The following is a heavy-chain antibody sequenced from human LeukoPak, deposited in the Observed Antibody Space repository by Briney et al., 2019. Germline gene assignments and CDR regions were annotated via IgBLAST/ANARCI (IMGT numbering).Heavy chain of an antibody. CDR3: ARGGSGYYQYYFDY. Sequence: PSETLSLTCTVSGGSISSYYWSWIRQPPGKGLEWIGYIYYSGSTNYNPSLKSRVAISVDTSKNQFSLKLSSVTAADTAVYYCARGGSGYYQYYFDYWGQGTLVTVSS. D-gene: IGHD3-22*01. CDR2: IYYSGST. CDR1: GGSISSYY. J-gene: IGHJ4*02. V-gene: IGHV4-59*01.